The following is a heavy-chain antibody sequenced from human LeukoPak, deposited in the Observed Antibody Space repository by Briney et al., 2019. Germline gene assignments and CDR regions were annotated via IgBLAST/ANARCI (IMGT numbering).Heavy chain of an antibody. CDR3: ARVINYDFWSGYYPLDY. V-gene: IGHV3-74*01. CDR2: INSDGSST. CDR1: GFTFSSYW. Sequence: GGSLRLSCAASGFTFSSYWMHWARQAPGKGLVWVSRINSDGSSTSYADSVKGRFTISRDNAKNTLYLQMNSLRAEDTAVYYCARVINYDFWSGYYPLDYWGQGTLVTVSS. J-gene: IGHJ4*02. D-gene: IGHD3-3*01.